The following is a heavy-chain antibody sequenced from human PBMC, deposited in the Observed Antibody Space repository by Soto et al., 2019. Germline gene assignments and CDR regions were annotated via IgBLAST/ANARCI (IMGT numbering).Heavy chain of an antibody. J-gene: IGHJ5*02. CDR1: GFTFSSYS. D-gene: IGHD3-10*01. CDR3: ARDYYGSAHEKHRFDP. CDR2: ISSSSSYI. Sequence: GGSLRLSCAASGFTFSSYSMNWVRQAPGKGLEWVSSISSSSSYIYYADSVKGRFTISRDNAKNSLYLQMNSLRAEDTAVYYCARDYYGSAHEKHRFDPWGQGTLVTVSS. V-gene: IGHV3-21*01.